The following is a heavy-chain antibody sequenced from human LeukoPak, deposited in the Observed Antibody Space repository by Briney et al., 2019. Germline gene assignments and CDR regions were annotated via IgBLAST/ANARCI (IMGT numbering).Heavy chain of an antibody. D-gene: IGHD3-3*01. Sequence: PGGSLRLSCAASEITFTNYWMTWVRQAPGKRLEWVASLKQDGSQKFYVDSVKGRFTISRDNAKNSLYLQMNSLRAEDTAVYYCVNGVVNAYRFDYWGQGTLVTVSS. CDR1: EITFTNYW. CDR3: VNGVVNAYRFDY. J-gene: IGHJ4*02. V-gene: IGHV3-7*01. CDR2: LKQDGSQK.